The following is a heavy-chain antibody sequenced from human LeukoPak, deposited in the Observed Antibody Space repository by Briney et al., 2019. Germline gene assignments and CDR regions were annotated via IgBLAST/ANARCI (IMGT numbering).Heavy chain of an antibody. D-gene: IGHD2-15*01. CDR3: ARGYCSGGSCYSSFHGYYYYGMDV. Sequence: SETLSLTCAVYGGSFSGYYWSWIRQHPGKGLEWIGYIYYSGSTYYNPSLKSRVTISVDTSKNQFSLKLSSVTAADTAVYYCARGYCSGGSCYSSFHGYYYYGMDVWGQGTTVTVSS. CDR1: GGSFSGYY. V-gene: IGHV4-31*11. CDR2: IYYSGST. J-gene: IGHJ6*02.